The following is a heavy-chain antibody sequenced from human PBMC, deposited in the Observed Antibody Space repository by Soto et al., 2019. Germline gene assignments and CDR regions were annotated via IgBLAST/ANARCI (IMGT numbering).Heavy chain of an antibody. CDR1: GFTFDDYA. D-gene: IGHD2-2*01. V-gene: IGHV3-9*01. J-gene: IGHJ5*02. Sequence: GGSLRLSCAASGFTFDDYAMHWVRQAPGKGLEWVSGISWNSGSIGYADSVKGRFTISRDNAKNSLYLQMNSLRAEDTALYYCAKDPNCRRTSCLGWFDPWGQGTLVTVSS. CDR2: ISWNSGSI. CDR3: AKDPNCRRTSCLGWFDP.